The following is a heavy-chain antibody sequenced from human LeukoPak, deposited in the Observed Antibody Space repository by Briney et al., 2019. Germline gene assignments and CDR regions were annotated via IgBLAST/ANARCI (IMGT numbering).Heavy chain of an antibody. Sequence: GGSLRLSCAASGFTFSSHWMSWVRQAPGKGLEWVANIKQDGSEKYYVDSVKGRFTISRDNAKKSVYLQMNSLRDEDTAVYYCATEMVTTDDCWGQGTLVTVSS. J-gene: IGHJ4*02. CDR2: IKQDGSEK. CDR1: GFTFSSHW. D-gene: IGHD4-17*01. V-gene: IGHV3-7*01. CDR3: ATEMVTTDDC.